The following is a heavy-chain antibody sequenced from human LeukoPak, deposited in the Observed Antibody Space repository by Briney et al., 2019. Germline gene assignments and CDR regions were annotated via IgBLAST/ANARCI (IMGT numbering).Heavy chain of an antibody. J-gene: IGHJ4*02. Sequence: ASVKVSCKASGYTFTSYYMHWVRQAPGQGLEWMGIINPSGGSTSYAQKFQGRVTMTRDMSTSTVYMELSSLRSEDTAVYYCARRGATERVFDYWGQGTLVTVSS. V-gene: IGHV1-46*01. CDR1: GYTFTSYY. CDR3: ARRGATERVFDY. CDR2: INPSGGST. D-gene: IGHD5-12*01.